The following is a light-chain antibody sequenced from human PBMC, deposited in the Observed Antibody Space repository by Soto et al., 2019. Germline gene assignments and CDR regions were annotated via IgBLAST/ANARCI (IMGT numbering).Light chain of an antibody. J-gene: IGKJ2*01. V-gene: IGKV2-28*01. CDR3: MQTLQTPYT. CDR2: LGS. Sequence: DIVMTQSPLSLPVTPGEPASISCRSSQSLLYGAGYMYVDWYLQKPGQPPHLLIFLGSNRASGAPDRFSGSVSGTDFTLKISRVETEDVGIYYCMQTLQTPYTFGQGTKLEIK. CDR1: QSLLYGAGYMY.